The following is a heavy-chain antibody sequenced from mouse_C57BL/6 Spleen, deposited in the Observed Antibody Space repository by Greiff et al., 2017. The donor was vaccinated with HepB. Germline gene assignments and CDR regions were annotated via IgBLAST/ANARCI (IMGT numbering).Heavy chain of an antibody. Sequence: EVQGVESGGGLVKPGGSLKLSCAASGFTFSSYAMSWVRQTPEKRLEWVATISDGGSYTYYPDNVKGRFTISRDNAKNNLYLQMSHLKSEDTAMYYCARTWSLDYWGQGTTLTVSS. CDR2: ISDGGSYT. D-gene: IGHD1-1*02. J-gene: IGHJ2*01. CDR3: ARTWSLDY. CDR1: GFTFSSYA. V-gene: IGHV5-4*01.